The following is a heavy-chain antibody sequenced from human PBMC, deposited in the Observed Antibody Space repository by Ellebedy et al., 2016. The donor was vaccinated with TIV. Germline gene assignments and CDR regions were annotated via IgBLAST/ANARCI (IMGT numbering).Heavy chain of an antibody. CDR3: ARDGAYGDYSPGYYGMNV. Sequence: GESLKISCAASGFSFRSYWMTWVRQAPGKGLEWVANINQDATKTFYVDSVKGRFTISRDNTKNSLSVQMNGLRVEDTAVYYCARDGAYGDYSPGYYGMNVWGQGTTVTVSS. J-gene: IGHJ6*02. V-gene: IGHV3-7*03. CDR1: GFSFRSYW. D-gene: IGHD4-17*01. CDR2: INQDATKT.